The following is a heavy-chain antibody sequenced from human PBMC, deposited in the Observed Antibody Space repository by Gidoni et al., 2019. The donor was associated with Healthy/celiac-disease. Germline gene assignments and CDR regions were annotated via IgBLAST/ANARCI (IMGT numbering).Heavy chain of an antibody. CDR3: TRGWAGYYYMDV. Sequence: EVQLVESGGGLVKPGRSLRLSCTASGFTFGDYAMRWFRQAPGKGLEWVGFIRSKAYGGTTEYAASVKGRFTISRDDSKSIAYLQMNSLKTEDTAVYYCTRGWAGYYYMDVWGKGTTVTVSS. D-gene: IGHD6-13*01. CDR1: GFTFGDYA. V-gene: IGHV3-49*05. J-gene: IGHJ6*03. CDR2: IRSKAYGGTT.